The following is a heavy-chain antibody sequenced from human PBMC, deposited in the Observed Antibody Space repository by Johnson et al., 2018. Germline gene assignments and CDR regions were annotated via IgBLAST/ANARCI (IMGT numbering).Heavy chain of an antibody. V-gene: IGHV3-21*01. Sequence: VQLVESGGGLVKPGGSLRLSCAASGFTFNSYTMNWVRQAPGKGLEWVSSISSSTSYIYYADSVKGRFTISRDNAKNSLYRQMNSLRAEDTAVYYWARKVQQLVPPYDYYGMDVWGQGTTVTVSS. CDR2: ISSSTSYI. CDR1: GFTFNSYT. J-gene: IGHJ6*02. CDR3: ARKVQQLVPPYDYYGMDV. D-gene: IGHD6-6*01.